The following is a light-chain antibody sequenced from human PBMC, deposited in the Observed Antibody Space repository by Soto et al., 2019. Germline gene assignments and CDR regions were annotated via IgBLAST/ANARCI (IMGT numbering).Light chain of an antibody. CDR3: QKYNRAPWT. Sequence: DIQMTQSPSSLSASVGDRVTITCRASQGISNYLAWYQQQPGKVPKLLIYVASTLQSGVPSRFSGSGSGTDFTLPISSLQPEAVATYYCQKYNRAPWTFGQGTKVDIE. V-gene: IGKV1-27*01. CDR1: QGISNY. J-gene: IGKJ1*01. CDR2: VAS.